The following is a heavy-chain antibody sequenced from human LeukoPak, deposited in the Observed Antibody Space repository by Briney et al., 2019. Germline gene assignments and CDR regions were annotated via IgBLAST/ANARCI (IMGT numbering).Heavy chain of an antibody. Sequence: GGSLRLSCAASAFTFSNYWMHWVRQAPGKGLVWVSRINSDGSGTAYADFVKGRFSISRDNAKNMLYLQMTSLRAEDTAVYHCVRDDGGAGQNFDYWGQGTLVTVSS. CDR1: AFTFSNYW. CDR2: INSDGSGT. V-gene: IGHV3-74*01. CDR3: VRDDGGAGQNFDY. J-gene: IGHJ4*02. D-gene: IGHD3-16*01.